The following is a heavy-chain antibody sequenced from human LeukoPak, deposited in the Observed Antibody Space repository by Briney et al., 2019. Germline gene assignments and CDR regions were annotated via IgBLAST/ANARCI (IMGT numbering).Heavy chain of an antibody. J-gene: IGHJ4*02. CDR3: ARCGNPKVGKFDY. V-gene: IGHV3-23*01. D-gene: IGHD4-23*01. CDR1: GFTFSSYA. CDR2: VSGSGGST. Sequence: GSLTLSCAASGFTFSSYAMSWVRQAPGKGLEWVSAVSGSGGSTYYADSVKGRFTISRDNSNNTVYLQMNSLRAEDTAVYYCARCGNPKVGKFDYWGQGTLVTVSS.